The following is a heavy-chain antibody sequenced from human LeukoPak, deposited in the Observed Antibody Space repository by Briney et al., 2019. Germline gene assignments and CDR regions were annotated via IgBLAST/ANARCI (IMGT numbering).Heavy chain of an antibody. J-gene: IGHJ3*02. CDR3: ARNPHYYDFWSGYRIGDAFDI. CDR2: IYYSGST. V-gene: IGHV4-59*01. CDR1: GGSISSYY. Sequence: SETLSLTCTVSGGSISSYYWSWIRQPPGKGLEWIGYIYYSGSTNYNPSLKSRVTISVDTSKNQFSLKLSSVTAADTAVYYCARNPHYYDFWSGYRIGDAFDIWGQGTMVIVSS. D-gene: IGHD3-3*01.